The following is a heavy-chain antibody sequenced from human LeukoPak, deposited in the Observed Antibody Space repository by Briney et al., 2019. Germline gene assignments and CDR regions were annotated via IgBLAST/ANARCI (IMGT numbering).Heavy chain of an antibody. J-gene: IGHJ4*02. CDR3: ARVPGVYFDY. Sequence: GGSLRLSCAASELTFSDYLMSWVRQAPGKGLEWVSSISSSSTYIYYTDSVKGRFTISRDNAKNSLYLQMNSLRAEDTAVYYCARVPGVYFDYWGQGTLVTVSS. CDR1: ELTFSDYL. CDR2: ISSSSTYI. V-gene: IGHV3-21*06.